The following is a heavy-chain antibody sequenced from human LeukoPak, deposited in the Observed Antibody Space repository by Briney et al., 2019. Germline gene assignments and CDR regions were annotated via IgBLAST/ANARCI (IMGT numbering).Heavy chain of an antibody. CDR1: GFTFSSYA. V-gene: IGHV3-30*14. CDR3: ARERAPYYYYMDV. J-gene: IGHJ6*03. Sequence: GRSLRLSCAASGFTFSSYAMHWVRQAPGKGLEWVAVISYDGSNKYYADSVKGRFTISRDNSKNTLYLQMDSLRAEDTAVYYCARERAPYYYYMDVWGKGTTVTVSS. D-gene: IGHD1-26*01. CDR2: ISYDGSNK.